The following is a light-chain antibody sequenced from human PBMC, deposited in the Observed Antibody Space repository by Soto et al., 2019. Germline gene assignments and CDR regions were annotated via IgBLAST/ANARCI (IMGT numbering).Light chain of an antibody. CDR3: QLRSNWPPSIT. V-gene: IGKV3-11*01. Sequence: EIVMTQSPATLSVSPGERATLSCRASQSVSSNLAWYQQKPGQAPRLLIFGASDRATGIPDRFSGSGSGTDFTLTISSLEPEDVAVYYCQLRSNWPPSITFGQGTRLEIK. CDR2: GAS. CDR1: QSVSSN. J-gene: IGKJ5*01.